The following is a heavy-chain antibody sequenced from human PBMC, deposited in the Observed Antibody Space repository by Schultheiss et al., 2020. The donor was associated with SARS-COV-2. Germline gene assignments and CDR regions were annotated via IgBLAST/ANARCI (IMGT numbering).Heavy chain of an antibody. D-gene: IGHD1-14*01. J-gene: IGHJ3*02. CDR3: ARGINHAFDI. V-gene: IGHV3-74*01. CDR2: ISSDGSSS. CDR1: GFTFSSYW. Sequence: GGSLRLSCAASGFTFSSYWMHWVRQAPGKGLVWVSRISSDGSSSIYADSVKGRFTISRDNAKTSLYLQMNSLRAEDTAVYYCARGINHAFDIWGQGTLVTVSS.